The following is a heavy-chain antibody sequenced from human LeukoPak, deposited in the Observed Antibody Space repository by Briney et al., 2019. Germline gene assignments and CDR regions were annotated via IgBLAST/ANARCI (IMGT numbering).Heavy chain of an antibody. D-gene: IGHD3-22*01. CDR1: GFTFSDYY. CDR3: ARDPPIGSSGYNY. V-gene: IGHV3-11*01. Sequence: GGSLRLSCAASGFTFSDYYMSWIRQAPGKGLEWVSYISSSGSTIYYADSVKGRFTISRDNAKNSLYPQMNSLRAEDTAVYYCARDPPIGSSGYNYWGQGTLVTVSS. CDR2: ISSSGSTI. J-gene: IGHJ4*02.